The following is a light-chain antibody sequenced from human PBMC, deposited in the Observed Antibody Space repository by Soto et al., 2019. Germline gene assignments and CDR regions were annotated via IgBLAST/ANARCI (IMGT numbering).Light chain of an antibody. V-gene: IGLV2-23*02. Sequence: QSVLTQPASVSGSPGQSITISCTGTSIDIGTYNLVSWYQQHPAKAPKLMIYEVNKRPSGVSNRFSGSKSGNTASLTTSGLQAEDEADYYCSSYAGSNTLIFGGGTKLTVL. CDR1: SIDIGTYNL. CDR3: SSYAGSNTLI. J-gene: IGLJ2*01. CDR2: EVN.